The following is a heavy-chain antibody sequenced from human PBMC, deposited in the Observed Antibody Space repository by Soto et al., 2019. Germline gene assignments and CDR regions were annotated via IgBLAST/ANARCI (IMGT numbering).Heavy chain of an antibody. CDR3: ARDDSGSYSYFDY. V-gene: IGHV4-31*03. D-gene: IGHD1-26*01. J-gene: IGHJ4*02. CDR1: GGSISSGGYY. CDR2: IYYSGST. Sequence: SETLSLTCTVSGGSISSGGYYWSWIRQHPGKGLEWIGYIYYSGSTYYNPSLKSRVTISVDTSKSQFSLKLSSVTAADTAVYYCARDDSGSYSYFDYWGQGTLVTVS.